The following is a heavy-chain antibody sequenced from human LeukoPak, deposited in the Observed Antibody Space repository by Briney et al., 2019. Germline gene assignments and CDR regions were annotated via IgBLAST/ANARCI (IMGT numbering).Heavy chain of an antibody. CDR3: AKPGPRGYSYGFPNFDY. CDR2: IQYDGNTI. J-gene: IGHJ4*02. CDR1: GFTYSHNG. V-gene: IGHV3-30*02. D-gene: IGHD5-18*01. Sequence: GGSLRLSCVASGFTYSHNGMHWVRQAPGKGLEWVAFIQYDGNTIFYADSVKGRFTISRDNSKNTLYLQMNSLRAEDTAVYYCAKPGPRGYSYGFPNFDYWGQGTLVTVSS.